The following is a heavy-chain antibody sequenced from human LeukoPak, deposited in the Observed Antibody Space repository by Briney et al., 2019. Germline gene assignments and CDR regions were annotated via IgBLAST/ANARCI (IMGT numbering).Heavy chain of an antibody. V-gene: IGHV3-30*18. D-gene: IGHD3-9*01. CDR3: ANRLYYDILTGYQSGGGYYGMDV. Sequence: GGSLRLSCAASGFTFSSYGMHWVRQAPGKGLEWVAVISYDRSNKYYADSVKGRFTISRDNSKNTLYLQMNSLRAEDTAVYYCANRLYYDILTGYQSGGGYYGMDVWGQGTTVTVSS. CDR2: ISYDRSNK. CDR1: GFTFSSYG. J-gene: IGHJ6*02.